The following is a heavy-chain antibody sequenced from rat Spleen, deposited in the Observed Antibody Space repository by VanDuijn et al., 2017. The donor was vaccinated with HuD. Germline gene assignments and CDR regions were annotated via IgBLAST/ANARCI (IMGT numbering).Heavy chain of an antibody. Sequence: EVQLVESGGGLVQPGRSMKLSCAASGFTFSSFAMAWVRQAPTKGLEWVASISYDGGNTYYRDSVKGRFTISRDNAKSSLYLQMDSLRSEDTSTYYCAKGTGSPDYWGQGVMVTVSS. V-gene: IGHV5-25*01. CDR1: GFTFSSFA. CDR3: AKGTGSPDY. CDR2: ISYDGGNT. D-gene: IGHD5-1*01. J-gene: IGHJ2*01.